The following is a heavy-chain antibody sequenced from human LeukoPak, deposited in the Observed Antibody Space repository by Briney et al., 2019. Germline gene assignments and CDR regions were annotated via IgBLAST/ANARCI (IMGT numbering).Heavy chain of an antibody. CDR3: ARDHSRYGDYLFAYYYYMDV. CDR1: GFTFSSYS. D-gene: IGHD4-17*01. Sequence: GGSLRLSCAASGFTFSSYSMNWVRQAPGKGLEWVSYISSSSGTIYYADSVKGRFTISRDNAKNSLYLQMNGLRAEDTAVYYCARDHSRYGDYLFAYYYYMDVWGKGTTVTVSS. J-gene: IGHJ6*03. V-gene: IGHV3-48*01. CDR2: ISSSSGTI.